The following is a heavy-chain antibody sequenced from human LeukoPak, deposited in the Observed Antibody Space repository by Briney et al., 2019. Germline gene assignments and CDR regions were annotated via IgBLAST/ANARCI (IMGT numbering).Heavy chain of an antibody. CDR1: GGSFSGYY. Sequence: SETLSLTCAVYGGSFSGYYWIWIRQPPGKGLEWIGEINHSGSTNYNPSLKSRVTISVDTSKNQFSLKLSSVTAADTAVYYCAREGRAPNYYYYYYGMDVWGQGTTVTVSS. CDR2: INHSGST. CDR3: AREGRAPNYYYYYYGMDV. V-gene: IGHV4-34*01. J-gene: IGHJ6*02. D-gene: IGHD1-1*01.